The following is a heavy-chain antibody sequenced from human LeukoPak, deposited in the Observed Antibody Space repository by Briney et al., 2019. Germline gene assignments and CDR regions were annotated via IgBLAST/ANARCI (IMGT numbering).Heavy chain of an antibody. CDR2: ISSSSSYI. D-gene: IGHD3-10*01. V-gene: IGHV3-21*01. Sequence: GGSLRLSCAASGFTFSGYSMNWVRQTPGKGLEWVSSISSSSSYIYYADSVKGRFTISRDNAKNSLYLQMNSLRAEDTAVYYCAREGRYYGSGSGNWGQGTLVTVSS. CDR3: AREGRYYGSGSGN. J-gene: IGHJ4*02. CDR1: GFTFSGYS.